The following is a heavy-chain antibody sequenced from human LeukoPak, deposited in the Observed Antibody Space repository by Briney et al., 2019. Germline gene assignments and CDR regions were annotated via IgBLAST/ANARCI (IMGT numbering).Heavy chain of an antibody. CDR3: AEDSNSYLDY. V-gene: IGHV4-4*09. J-gene: IGHJ4*02. CDR1: GASISGNY. D-gene: IGHD5-18*01. Sequence: SETLSLTCTVSGASISGNYWTWIRQPPGKELEWIGYIYYTGNTNHYSGSTNYNPSLKSRVTISVDTSKNQFSLKLSSVTVSDTAVYYCAEDSNSYLDYWGQGTLVTVSS. CDR2: IYYTGNTNHYSGST.